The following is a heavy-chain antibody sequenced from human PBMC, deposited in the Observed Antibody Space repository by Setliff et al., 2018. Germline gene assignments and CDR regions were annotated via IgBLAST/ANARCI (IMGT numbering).Heavy chain of an antibody. CDR1: GYTLTELS. CDR3: ARGYRGYYNFWSGSQGANWFDP. Sequence: ASVKVSCKVSGYTLTELSMHWVRQAPGKGLEWMGGFDPEDGETIFAQKFQDRVTITADESTSTAYMELSSLRSEDTAVYYCARGYRGYYNFWSGSQGANWFDPWGQGTLVTVSS. D-gene: IGHD3-3*01. V-gene: IGHV1-24*01. J-gene: IGHJ5*02. CDR2: FDPEDGET.